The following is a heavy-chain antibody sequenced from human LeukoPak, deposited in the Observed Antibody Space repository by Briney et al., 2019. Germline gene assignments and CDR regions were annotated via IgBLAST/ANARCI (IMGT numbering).Heavy chain of an antibody. D-gene: IGHD3-10*01. CDR1: GFTVNTYS. Sequence: GGSLRLSCAASGFTVNTYSMNWVRQAPGKGLEWVSYISSGGTIYYADSVKGRFTISRDNAPNSLYLQMSSLRADDTAVYYCATIPMGSGRLPFFDYWGQGTLVTVSS. CDR3: ATIPMGSGRLPFFDY. J-gene: IGHJ4*02. V-gene: IGHV3-48*04. CDR2: ISSGGTI.